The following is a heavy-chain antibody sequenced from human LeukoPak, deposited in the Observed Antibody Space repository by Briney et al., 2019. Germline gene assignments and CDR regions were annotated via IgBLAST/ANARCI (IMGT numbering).Heavy chain of an antibody. CDR2: INSDGINT. J-gene: IGHJ4*02. D-gene: IGHD3-10*01. CDR1: GFTFSNYW. CDR3: FCYGSGSYYNFDY. V-gene: IGHV3-74*01. Sequence: GGSLRLSCAASGFTFSNYWMHWVRQAPGKGLVWVSRINSDGINTSYADSVKGRFTISRDNAKNTLNLQMNSLRAEDTAVYYCFCYGSGSYYNFDYWGQGTLVTVSS.